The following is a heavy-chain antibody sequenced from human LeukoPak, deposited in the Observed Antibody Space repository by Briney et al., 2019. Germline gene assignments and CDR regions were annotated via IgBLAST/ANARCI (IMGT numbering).Heavy chain of an antibody. V-gene: IGHV3-30*18. CDR1: GFTFSSYG. Sequence: GRSLRLSCAASGFTFSSYGMHWVRQAPGKGLEWVAVRSYDGSNKYYADSVKGRFTISRDNSKNMLYLQMNSLRAEDTAVYYCAKNPDEGLVVVPAAPGFDIWGQGTMVTVSS. D-gene: IGHD2-2*01. CDR2: RSYDGSNK. CDR3: AKNPDEGLVVVPAAPGFDI. J-gene: IGHJ3*02.